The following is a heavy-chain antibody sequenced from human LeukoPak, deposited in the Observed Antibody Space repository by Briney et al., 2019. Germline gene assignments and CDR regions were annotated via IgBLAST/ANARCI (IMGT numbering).Heavy chain of an antibody. V-gene: IGHV1-69*05. CDR3: AISPVWGSYRIFGLDY. J-gene: IGHJ4*02. CDR2: IIPIFGTA. D-gene: IGHD3-16*02. Sequence: ASVKVSCKASGGTFSSYAISWVRQAPGQGVEWMGGIIPIFGTANYAQKFQGRVTITTDESTSTAYMELSSLRSEDTAVYYCAISPVWGSYRIFGLDYWGQGTLVTVSS. CDR1: GGTFSSYA.